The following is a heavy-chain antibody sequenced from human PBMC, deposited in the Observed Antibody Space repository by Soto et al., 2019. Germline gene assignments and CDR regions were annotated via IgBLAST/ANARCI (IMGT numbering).Heavy chain of an antibody. Sequence: ASVKVSCKASGYTFTSYAMHWVRQAPGQRLEWMGWINAGNGNTKYSQKFQGRVTITRDTSASTAYMELSSLRSEDTAVYYCARAGYCSSTSCYDGDDAFDIWGQGTMVTVSS. J-gene: IGHJ3*02. CDR1: GYTFTSYA. CDR3: ARAGYCSSTSCYDGDDAFDI. CDR2: INAGNGNT. V-gene: IGHV1-3*01. D-gene: IGHD2-2*01.